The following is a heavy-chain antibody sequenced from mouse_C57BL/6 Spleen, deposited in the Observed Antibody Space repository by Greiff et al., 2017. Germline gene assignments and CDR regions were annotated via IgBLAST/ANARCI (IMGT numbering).Heavy chain of an antibody. Sequence: VQLQQSGAELARPGASVKLSCKASGYTFTSYGISWVQQGTGQGLEWIGEICPRSGNTYYNEKFKGKATLTEDTPSMTAHQKLRRLTSEDAAVYFFAKKSDYYCFDYWGQGTTLTVSS. CDR3: AKKSDYYCFDY. J-gene: IGHJ2*01. CDR1: GYTFTSYG. V-gene: IGHV1-81*01. CDR2: ICPRSGNT. D-gene: IGHD1-1*01.